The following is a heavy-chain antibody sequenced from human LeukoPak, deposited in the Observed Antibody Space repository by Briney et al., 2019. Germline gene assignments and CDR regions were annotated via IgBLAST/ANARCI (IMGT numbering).Heavy chain of an antibody. CDR1: GYSISSGYY. CDR2: IYHSGST. Sequence: SETLSLTCTVSGYSISSGYYWGWIRQPPGKGLEWIGSIYHSGSTNYNPSLKSRVTISVDTSKNQFSLKLSSVTAADTAVYYCARAFWVGAAYFDYWGQGTLVTVSS. V-gene: IGHV4-38-2*02. D-gene: IGHD2-15*01. J-gene: IGHJ4*02. CDR3: ARAFWVGAAYFDY.